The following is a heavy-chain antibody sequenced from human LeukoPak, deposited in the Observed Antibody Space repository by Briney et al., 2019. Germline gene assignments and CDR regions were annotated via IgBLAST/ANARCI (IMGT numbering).Heavy chain of an antibody. CDR3: TREGVYSPDPSSYHRDAFDI. CDR1: GGSFNSYV. D-gene: IGHD3-16*02. V-gene: IGHV1-69*04. CDR2: IIPILDVA. Sequence: SVKVSCKASGGSFNSYVITWVRQAPGQGLEWMGRIIPILDVANFTQKFQGRVTITADKSTNTAHMELSSLRSEDTAVYYCTREGVYSPDPSSYHRDAFDIWGQGTVVTVSS. J-gene: IGHJ3*02.